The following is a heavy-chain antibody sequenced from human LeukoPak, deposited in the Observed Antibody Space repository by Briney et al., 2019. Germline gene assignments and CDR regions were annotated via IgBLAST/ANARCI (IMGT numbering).Heavy chain of an antibody. CDR3: ARRPRGYALDV. V-gene: IGHV3-30*04. J-gene: IGHJ3*01. Sequence: PGGSLRLSCTASGFTFRDYAMHWARQAPGKGLEWVALISTDSINKYYADSVAGRFTVSRDDSNNTLFLHLDTLKTEDTAVYFCARRPRGYALDVWGQGTMVTVS. CDR1: GFTFRDYA. CDR2: ISTDSINK.